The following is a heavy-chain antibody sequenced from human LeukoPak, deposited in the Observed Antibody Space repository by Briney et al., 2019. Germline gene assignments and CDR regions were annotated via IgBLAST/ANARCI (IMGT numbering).Heavy chain of an antibody. J-gene: IGHJ4*02. CDR2: ISGSGGST. Sequence: TGGSLRLSCAASGFTFSSYAMSWVRQAPGKGLEWVSAISGSGGSTYYADSVKGRFTISRDNSKNTLYLQMNSLRAEDTAVYYCTKDLLIAARIPDYWGQGTLVTVSS. D-gene: IGHD6-6*01. CDR1: GFTFSSYA. CDR3: TKDLLIAARIPDY. V-gene: IGHV3-23*01.